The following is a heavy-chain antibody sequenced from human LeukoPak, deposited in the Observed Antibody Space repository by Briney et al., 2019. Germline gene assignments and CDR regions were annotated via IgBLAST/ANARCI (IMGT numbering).Heavy chain of an antibody. J-gene: IGHJ4*02. V-gene: IGHV3-23*01. Sequence: GGSLRLSCAASGFTFNNYTMNWVRQAPGKGLEWVSSISGGGKTTYYADSAKGRFTISRDNSQNTLYLQMNSLRAEDTAVYYFARDYAGYVGYFFFDYCGQGTLVTVS. D-gene: IGHD2-15*01. CDR3: ARDYAGYVGYFFFDY. CDR2: ISGGGKTT. CDR1: GFTFNNYT.